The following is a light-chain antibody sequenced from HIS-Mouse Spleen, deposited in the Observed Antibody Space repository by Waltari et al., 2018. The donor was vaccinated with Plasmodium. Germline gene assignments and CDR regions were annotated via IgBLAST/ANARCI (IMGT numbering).Light chain of an antibody. Sequence: DIQLTHSPSSLSASVGDRVTITCRRSQRMSSYLNWYQQKPGKAPKLLIYAASSLQSGVPSRFSGSGSGTDFTLTISSMQHEDFSTYYCQQSYSTPPTFGGGTKVEIK. CDR1: QRMSSY. V-gene: IGKV1-39*01. CDR2: AAS. J-gene: IGKJ4*01. CDR3: QQSYSTPPT.